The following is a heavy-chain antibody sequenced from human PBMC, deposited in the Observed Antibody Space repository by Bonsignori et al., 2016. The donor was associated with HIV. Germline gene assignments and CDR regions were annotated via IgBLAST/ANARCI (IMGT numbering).Heavy chain of an antibody. V-gene: IGHV3-23*03. CDR2: IYSGGSST. Sequence: VRQAPGKGLEWVSVIYSGGSSTDYADSVKGRFTISRDNSKNTLYLQMNSLRAEDTAVYYCAKHGDLWFGDPTHYFDYWGQGTLVTVSS. J-gene: IGHJ4*02. D-gene: IGHD3-10*01. CDR3: AKHGDLWFGDPTHYFDY.